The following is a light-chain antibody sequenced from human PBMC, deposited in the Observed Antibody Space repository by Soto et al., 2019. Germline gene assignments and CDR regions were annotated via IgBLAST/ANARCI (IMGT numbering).Light chain of an antibody. V-gene: IGKV3-20*01. Sequence: EIVFTQRTGTLSLSPRERPTLSCRASQSVSSAYLAWYQQKPVQAPRLLIYDVSSRATGIPDRFSGSGSGTDFTLTVSRLEPEDFAVYYCQQYGSSPETFGQGTKVDIK. CDR1: QSVSSAY. J-gene: IGKJ1*01. CDR2: DVS. CDR3: QQYGSSPET.